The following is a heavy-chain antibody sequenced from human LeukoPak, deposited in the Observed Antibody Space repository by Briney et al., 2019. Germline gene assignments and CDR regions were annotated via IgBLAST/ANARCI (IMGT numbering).Heavy chain of an antibody. V-gene: IGHV4-39*05. CDR3: AAITMIVVEKGAFDI. CDR2: IYYSGST. D-gene: IGHD3-22*01. Sequence: SETPSLTCTVSGGSISSSSYYWGWIRQPPGKGLEWIGSIYYSGSTYYNPSLKSRVTISVDTSKNQFSLKLSSVTAADTAVYYCAAITMIVVEKGAFDIWGQGTMVTVSS. J-gene: IGHJ3*02. CDR1: GGSISSSSYY.